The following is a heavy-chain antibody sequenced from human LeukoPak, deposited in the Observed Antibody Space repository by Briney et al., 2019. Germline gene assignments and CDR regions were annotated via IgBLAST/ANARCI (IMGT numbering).Heavy chain of an antibody. Sequence: TSETLTLTCTVSGGSISTYYWSWIRQPPGKGLEWIGYIHYSGSTNYNPSLKSRITISVDTSKNQFSLKLSSVTAADTAVYYCARVGDYYFGYWGQGTLVTVSS. D-gene: IGHD4-17*01. J-gene: IGHJ4*02. CDR1: GGSISTYY. CDR3: ARVGDYYFGY. CDR2: IHYSGST. V-gene: IGHV4-59*01.